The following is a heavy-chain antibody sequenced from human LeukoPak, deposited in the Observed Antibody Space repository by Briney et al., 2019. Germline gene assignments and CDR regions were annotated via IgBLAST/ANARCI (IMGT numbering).Heavy chain of an antibody. CDR2: INPNSGGT. CDR1: GYTFTGYY. V-gene: IGHV1-2*02. J-gene: IGHJ6*03. D-gene: IGHD6-13*01. CDR3: ARGGAAAGYYYYMDV. Sequence: ASVKVSCKASGYTFTGYYVHWVRQAPGQGLEWMGWINPNSGGTNYAQKLQGRVTMTTDTSASTAYMELRSLRSDDTAVYYCARGGAAAGYYYYMDVWGKGTTVTVSS.